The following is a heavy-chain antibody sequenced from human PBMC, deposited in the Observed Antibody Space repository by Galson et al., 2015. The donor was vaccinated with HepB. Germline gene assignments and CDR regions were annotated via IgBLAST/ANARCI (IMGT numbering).Heavy chain of an antibody. Sequence: SVKVSCKASGYTFTGYYMHWVRQAPGQGLEWMGWINPNSGGTNYAQKFQGRVTMTRDTSISTAYMELSRLRSDDTAVYYCARDLGDYCGGDCYYFDYWGQGTLVTVSS. CDR2: INPNSGGT. V-gene: IGHV1-2*02. J-gene: IGHJ4*02. D-gene: IGHD2-21*01. CDR1: GYTFTGYY. CDR3: ARDLGDYCGGDCYYFDY.